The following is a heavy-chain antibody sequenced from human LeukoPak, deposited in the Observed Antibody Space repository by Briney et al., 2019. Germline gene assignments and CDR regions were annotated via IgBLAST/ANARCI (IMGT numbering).Heavy chain of an antibody. V-gene: IGHV3-30*18. D-gene: IGHD2-15*01. CDR3: AKPDTETDIVVVVAAPPPFDY. J-gene: IGHJ4*02. CDR1: GFTFRTYG. CDR2: ISYDGSNK. Sequence: PGGSLRPSCAASGFTFRTYGMHWVRQAPGKGLEWVAVISYDGSNKYYADSVKGRFTISRDNSKNTLYLQMNSLRAEDTAVYYCAKPDTETDIVVVVAAPPPFDYWGQGTLVTVSS.